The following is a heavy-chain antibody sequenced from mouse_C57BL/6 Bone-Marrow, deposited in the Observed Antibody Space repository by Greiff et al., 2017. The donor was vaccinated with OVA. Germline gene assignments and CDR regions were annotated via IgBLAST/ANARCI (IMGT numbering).Heavy chain of an antibody. J-gene: IGHJ3*01. D-gene: IGHD2-4*01. V-gene: IGHV1-52*01. CDR3: ARYYYDYDEGLSWFAY. CDR2: IDPSDSET. CDR1: GYTFTSYW. Sequence: QVQLKQPGAELVRPGSSVKLSCKASGYTFTSYWMHWVKQRPIQGLEWIGNIDPSDSETHYNQKFKDKATLTVDKSSSTSYMQLSSRTSEDSAVYYCARYYYDYDEGLSWFAYWGQGTLVTVSA.